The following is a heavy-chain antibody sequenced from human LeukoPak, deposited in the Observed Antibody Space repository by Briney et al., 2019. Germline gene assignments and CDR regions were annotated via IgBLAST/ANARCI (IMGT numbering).Heavy chain of an antibody. J-gene: IGHJ4*02. D-gene: IGHD1-26*01. CDR3: ARGGWELLPYYFDY. Sequence: PGGSLRLSCAASGFTFDDYGMSWVRQVPGKGLEWVSGINWNGGSTGYADSVKGRFTISRDNAKNSLYLRMNSLRAEDTALYYCARGGWELLPYYFDYWGQGTLVTVSS. CDR1: GFTFDDYG. CDR2: INWNGGST. V-gene: IGHV3-20*04.